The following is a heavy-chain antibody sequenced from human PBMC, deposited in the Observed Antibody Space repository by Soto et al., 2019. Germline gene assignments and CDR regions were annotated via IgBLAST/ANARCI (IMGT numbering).Heavy chain of an antibody. D-gene: IGHD6-13*01. J-gene: IGHJ4*02. CDR1: GGTFSSYA. Sequence: ASVKVSCKASGGTFSSYAISWVRQAPGQGLEWMGGIIPIFGTANYAQKFQGRVTITADESTSTAYMELSSLRSEDTAVYYCARDGPASSFFDYWGQGTLVTVSS. CDR2: IIPIFGTA. CDR3: ARDGPASSFFDY. V-gene: IGHV1-69*13.